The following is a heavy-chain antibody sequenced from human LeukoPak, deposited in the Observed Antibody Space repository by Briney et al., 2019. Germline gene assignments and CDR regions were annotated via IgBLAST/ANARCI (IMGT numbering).Heavy chain of an antibody. V-gene: IGHV4-39*07. CDR3: ARDLLNEGNHLDY. CDR1: GGSISDSNYY. J-gene: IGHJ4*02. Sequence: PSETLSLTRSVSGGSISDSNYYWAWIRQPPGKGLEWIATIYYVGSTYYNPSLKSRVTISVDTSKNQFSLKLSSVTAADTAVYYCARDLLNEGNHLDYWGQGTLVTVSS. D-gene: IGHD4-23*01. CDR2: IYYVGST.